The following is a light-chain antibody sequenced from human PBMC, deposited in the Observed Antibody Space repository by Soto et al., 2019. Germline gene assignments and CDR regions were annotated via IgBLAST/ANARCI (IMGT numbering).Light chain of an antibody. CDR3: QQCGRSPDT. CDR2: GAS. Sequence: EIVLTQFPGTLSLSPGEGATLSCRASKNVNSNCFAWDQQKPGQAPRLLIYGASTRISGIPDRFSGSGSGTDLTLTISRLEPEDFAVYYCQQCGRSPDTFGRWTQLAIK. J-gene: IGKJ2*01. CDR1: KNVNSNC. V-gene: IGKV3-20*01.